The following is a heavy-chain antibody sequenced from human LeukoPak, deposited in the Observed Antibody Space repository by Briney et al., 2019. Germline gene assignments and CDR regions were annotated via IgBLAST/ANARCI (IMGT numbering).Heavy chain of an antibody. J-gene: IGHJ3*02. V-gene: IGHV3-30-3*01. CDR3: ASLGIEDAFDI. Sequence: GGSLRLSCAASGFTFTTYAMHWVRQAPGKGLEWVAVLSYDGSNKYYADSVMGRFTISRDNSKNTLYLQMNSLRAEDTAVYYCASLGIEDAFDIWGQGTMVTVSS. CDR2: LSYDGSNK. D-gene: IGHD2-2*03. CDR1: GFTFTTYA.